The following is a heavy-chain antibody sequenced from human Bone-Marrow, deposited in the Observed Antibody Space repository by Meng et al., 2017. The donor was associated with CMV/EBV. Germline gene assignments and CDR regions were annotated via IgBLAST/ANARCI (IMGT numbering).Heavy chain of an antibody. CDR2: IYYSGSS. D-gene: IGHD1-1*01. J-gene: IGHJ4*02. V-gene: IGHV4-31*03. CDR3: AFSLSSIGNWKYYLDH. Sequence: SETLSLTCTVSGGSITSGGYHWSWVRQHPRKGLEWIGYIYYSGSSYYNPSLRSRLTMSVDTSKNQFSLKLNSVTAADTAVYYCAFSLSSIGNWKYYLDHWGQGALVTVSS. CDR1: GGSITSGGYH.